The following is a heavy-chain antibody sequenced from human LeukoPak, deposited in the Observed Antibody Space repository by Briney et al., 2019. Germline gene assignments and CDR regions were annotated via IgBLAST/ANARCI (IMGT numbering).Heavy chain of an antibody. CDR3: ARQRGLQYNYYDSSGYYYPRGWDY. Sequence: EPSETLSLTCAVYGGSFSGYYWSWIRQPPGKGLEWIGEINHSGSTNYNPSLKSRVTISVDTSKNQFSLKLSSVTAADTAVYYCARQRGLQYNYYDSSGYYYPRGWDYWGQGTLVTVSS. CDR2: INHSGST. CDR1: GGSFSGYY. V-gene: IGHV4-34*01. D-gene: IGHD3-22*01. J-gene: IGHJ4*02.